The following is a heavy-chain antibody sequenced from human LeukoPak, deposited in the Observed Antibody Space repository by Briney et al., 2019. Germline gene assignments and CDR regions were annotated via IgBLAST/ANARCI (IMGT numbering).Heavy chain of an antibody. Sequence: GGSLRLSCVASGFTFTSYGMSWVRQAPGKRLEWVSGISGSGDATYYADSVKGRFTISRDNSKNTLYLQMNSLRAEETAVYYCAKGGLSYTPPDYWGQGTLVTVSS. V-gene: IGHV3-23*01. J-gene: IGHJ4*02. CDR1: GFTFTSYG. D-gene: IGHD1-26*01. CDR3: AKGGLSYTPPDY. CDR2: ISGSGDAT.